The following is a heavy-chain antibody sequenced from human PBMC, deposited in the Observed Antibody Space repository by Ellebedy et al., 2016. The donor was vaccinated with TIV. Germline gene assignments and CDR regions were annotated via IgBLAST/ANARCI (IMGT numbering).Heavy chain of an antibody. CDR3: ARSDPNLGLTFDY. V-gene: IGHV3-23*01. CDR2: ISGSGGGT. CDR1: GFTFSSYG. J-gene: IGHJ4*02. D-gene: IGHD1-1*01. Sequence: GESLKISCAASGFTFSSYGMHWVRQAPGKGLEWVSAISGSGGGTYYADSVKGRFTISRDNSKNTLYLQMTSLRAEDTAVYYCARSDPNLGLTFDYWGQGTLVTVSS.